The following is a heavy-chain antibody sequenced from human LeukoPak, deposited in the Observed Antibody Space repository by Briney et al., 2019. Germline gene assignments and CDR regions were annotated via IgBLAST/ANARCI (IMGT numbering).Heavy chain of an antibody. D-gene: IGHD3-22*01. J-gene: IGHJ3*02. CDR3: SRVFDDFYDVSPDPSHAFDI. V-gene: IGHV4-34*01. CDR2: INHTGTT. Sequence: PSETLSLTCAVYGGSFSGYYWNWIRQPPGKGLEWIGEINHTGTTNQNPSLKSRVTISVDTSKNQVSLKLRSVTAADTAIYYCSRVFDDFYDVSPDPSHAFDIWGQGTRVTVSS. CDR1: GGSFSGYY.